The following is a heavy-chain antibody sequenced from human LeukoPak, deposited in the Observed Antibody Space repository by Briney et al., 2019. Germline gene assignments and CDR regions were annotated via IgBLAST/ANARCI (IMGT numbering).Heavy chain of an antibody. Sequence: GESLKISCKGSGYSFTKFWIGWVRQMPGKGLEWMGIIYPGDSDTRYSPSFQGQVTISADKSISTAYLQWSSLKASDTAMYYCARHLRYCSSTSCQHAFDIWGQGTMVTVSS. CDR3: ARHLRYCSSTSCQHAFDI. D-gene: IGHD2-2*01. V-gene: IGHV5-51*01. J-gene: IGHJ3*02. CDR2: IYPGDSDT. CDR1: GYSFTKFW.